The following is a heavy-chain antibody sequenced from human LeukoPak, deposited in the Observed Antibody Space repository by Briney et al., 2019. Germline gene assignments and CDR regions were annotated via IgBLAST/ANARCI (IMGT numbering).Heavy chain of an antibody. V-gene: IGHV3-30*18. CDR3: AKRGVRGNYFDL. CDR2: IAYDGNNE. D-gene: IGHD3-10*02. J-gene: IGHJ4*02. Sequence: AGGSLRLSCEASGFYFSNHGMHWVRQAPGKGLEWVAVIAYDGNNEYYADSVKGRFTISRDNSKSTLFLQMDSLRPADTAVYYCAKRGVRGNYFDLWGQGTRVTVSS. CDR1: GFYFSNHG.